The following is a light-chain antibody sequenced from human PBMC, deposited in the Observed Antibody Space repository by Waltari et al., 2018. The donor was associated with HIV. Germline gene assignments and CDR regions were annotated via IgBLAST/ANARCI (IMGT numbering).Light chain of an antibody. Sequence: SYELTQPPSVSVSPGQTARITCSGHVLSQQYAYWYHQKPGQAPVLVIYKDTKRPSGIPERFSGTSSGTTVTLTISGVQAEDEGDYYCQSADTRNTYPPRVFGGGTRLTVL. J-gene: IGLJ3*02. V-gene: IGLV3-25*03. CDR1: VLSQQY. CDR3: QSADTRNTYPPRV. CDR2: KDT.